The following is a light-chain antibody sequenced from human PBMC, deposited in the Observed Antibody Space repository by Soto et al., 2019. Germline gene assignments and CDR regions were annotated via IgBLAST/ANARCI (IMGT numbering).Light chain of an antibody. V-gene: IGKV1-33*01. CDR1: QAIKNF. J-gene: IGKJ5*01. CDR3: QQSDNRPLT. Sequence: DFQMTQSPSSLSASVGDRVTITCRATQAIKNFLNWYQQKPGRAPKLLISDASTLQRGVPSRFSGSGSGTHFTFVISSLQAEDVGTYYCQQSDNRPLTFGQGTRLDIK. CDR2: DAS.